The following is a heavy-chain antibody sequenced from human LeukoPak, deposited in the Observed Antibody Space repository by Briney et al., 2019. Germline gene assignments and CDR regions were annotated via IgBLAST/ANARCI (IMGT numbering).Heavy chain of an antibody. CDR1: GFTFSSYE. D-gene: IGHD3-22*01. CDR2: ISSSGSTI. CDR3: ARGGSGYYFPPDY. V-gene: IGHV3-48*03. J-gene: IGHJ4*02. Sequence: GGSLRLSCAASGFTFSSYEMNWVRQAPGKGLEWVSYISSSGSTIYYADSVKGRSTISRDNAKNSLYLQMNSLRAEDTAVYYCARGGSGYYFPPDYWGQGTLVTVSS.